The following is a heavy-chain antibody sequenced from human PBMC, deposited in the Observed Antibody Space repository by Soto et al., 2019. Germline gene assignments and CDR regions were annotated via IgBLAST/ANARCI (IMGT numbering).Heavy chain of an antibody. V-gene: IGHV4-39*01. J-gene: IGHJ6*03. Sequence: PSETLSLTCTVSGGSISSSSYYWGWIRQPPGKGLEWIGSIYYSGSTYYNPSLKSRVTISVDTSKNQFSLKLSSVTAADTAVYYCARLAPLSTIFGVVMVPGYYYYYMDVWGKGTTVTVSS. CDR2: IYYSGST. D-gene: IGHD3-3*01. CDR1: GGSISSSSYY. CDR3: ARLAPLSTIFGVVMVPGYYYYYMDV.